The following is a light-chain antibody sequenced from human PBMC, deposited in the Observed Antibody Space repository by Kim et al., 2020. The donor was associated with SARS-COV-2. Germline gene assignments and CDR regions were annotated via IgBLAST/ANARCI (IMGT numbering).Light chain of an antibody. CDR1: QSVLDRSNNQIY. J-gene: IGKJ2*01. CDR3: QTYYDSPYP. Sequence: DIAVIQSPDSLAVSLGERATINCKSSQSVLDRSNNQIYLAWYQQKPGQPPKLLISWASIRESGVPDRVSGSGSGTDFTLTISSLQAEDVARYCCQTYYDSPYPLGQRAKLE. V-gene: IGKV4-1*01. CDR2: WAS.